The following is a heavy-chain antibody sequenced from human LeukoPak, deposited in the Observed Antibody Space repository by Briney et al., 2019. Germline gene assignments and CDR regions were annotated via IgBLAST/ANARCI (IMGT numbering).Heavy chain of an antibody. J-gene: IGHJ6*03. CDR1: GFTFSSYS. D-gene: IGHD5-18*01. V-gene: IGHV3-48*01. CDR2: ISSSSSTI. CDR3: ARAPYSYGYPYYYYYYMDV. Sequence: GGSLRLSCAASGFTFSSYSMNWVRQAPGKGLEWGSYISSSSSTIYYADSVKGRFTISRDNAKNSLYLQMNSLRAEDTAVYYCARAPYSYGYPYYYYYYMDVWGKGTTVTVSS.